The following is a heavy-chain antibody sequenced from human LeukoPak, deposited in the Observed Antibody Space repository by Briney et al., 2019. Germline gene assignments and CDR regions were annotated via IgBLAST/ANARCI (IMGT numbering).Heavy chain of an antibody. J-gene: IGHJ4*02. V-gene: IGHV1-69*06. D-gene: IGHD6-19*01. CDR1: GGTFSSYA. CDR2: IIPIFGTA. CDR3: ARDFSNGWALFDY. Sequence: ASVKVSCKASGGTFSSYAISWVRQAPGQGLEWMGGIIPIFGTANYAQKFQGRVTITADKSTSTANMDLSRLRSDDTAIYYCARDFSNGWALFDYWGQGTLVTVSS.